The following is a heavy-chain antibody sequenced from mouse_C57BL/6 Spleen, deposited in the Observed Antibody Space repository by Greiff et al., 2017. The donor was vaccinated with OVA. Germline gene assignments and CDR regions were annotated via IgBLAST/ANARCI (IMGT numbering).Heavy chain of an antibody. Sequence: EVMLVESGGDLVKPGGSLKLSCAASGFTFSSYGMSWVRQTPDKRLEWVATISSGGSYTYYPDSVKGRFTISRDNAKNTLYLQMSSLKSEDTAMYYCARHPYDYDENYYFDYWGQGTTLTVSS. D-gene: IGHD2-4*01. V-gene: IGHV5-6*01. CDR3: ARHPYDYDENYYFDY. CDR2: ISSGGSYT. CDR1: GFTFSSYG. J-gene: IGHJ2*01.